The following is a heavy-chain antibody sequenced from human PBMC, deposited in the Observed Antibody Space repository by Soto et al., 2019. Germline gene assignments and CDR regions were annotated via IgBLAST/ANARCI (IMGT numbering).Heavy chain of an antibody. CDR3: ARDLRHNWNYVSWFDP. J-gene: IGHJ5*02. V-gene: IGHV3-30-3*01. CDR1: GFTFSSYA. CDR2: ISYDGSNK. Sequence: QVQLVESGGGVVQPGRSLRLSCAASGFTFSSYAMHWVRQAPGKGLEWVAVISYDGSNKYYADSVKGRFTISRDNSKNTLYLQMNSLRAEDTAVYYCARDLRHNWNYVSWFDPWGQGTLVTVSS. D-gene: IGHD1-7*01.